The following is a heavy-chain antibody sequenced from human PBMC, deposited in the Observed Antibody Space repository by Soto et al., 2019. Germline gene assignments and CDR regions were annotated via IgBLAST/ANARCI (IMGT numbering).Heavy chain of an antibody. Sequence: EVQLVESGGGLVKPGGSLRLSCAASGVTFTYAWMNWVRQAPGKGLEWVARIKSKTDGETTDYAAPVKGRFTISRDDSKTEPTLYLQMSSLKADDTAVYYCTSGYGPSVWDGHWGQGTRVTVSA. CDR1: GVTFTYAW. J-gene: IGHJ4*02. V-gene: IGHV3-15*07. CDR3: TSGYGPSVWDGH. CDR2: IKSKTDGETT. D-gene: IGHD3-16*01.